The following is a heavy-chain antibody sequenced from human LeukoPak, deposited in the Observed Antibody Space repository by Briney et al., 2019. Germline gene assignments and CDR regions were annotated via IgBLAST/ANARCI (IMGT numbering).Heavy chain of an antibody. J-gene: IGHJ3*02. CDR2: ISSSGSTI. Sequence: GGSLRLSCAASGFTFSDYYMSWIRQAPGKGLEWVSYISSSGSTIYYADSVKGRFTISRDNAKNSLYLQMDSLRAEDTAVYYCARVRDYSSSSPPADAFDIWGQGIMVTVSS. V-gene: IGHV3-11*04. CDR3: ARVRDYSSSSPPADAFDI. CDR1: GFTFSDYY. D-gene: IGHD6-6*01.